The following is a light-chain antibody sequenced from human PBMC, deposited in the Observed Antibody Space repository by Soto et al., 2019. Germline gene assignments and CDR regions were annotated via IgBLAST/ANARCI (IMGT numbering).Light chain of an antibody. CDR2: KAS. J-gene: IGKJ4*01. V-gene: IGKV1-5*03. CDR3: RQYVSYPVT. CDR1: QSISNS. Sequence: DVQMTQSPSTLSASVGDRVTITCRASQSISNSLAWYQQKPGKAPNLLIYKASSLESGVPSRFSGSGSGTEFTLTISSLQPDDVATYYCRQYVSYPVTFGGGTKGEMK.